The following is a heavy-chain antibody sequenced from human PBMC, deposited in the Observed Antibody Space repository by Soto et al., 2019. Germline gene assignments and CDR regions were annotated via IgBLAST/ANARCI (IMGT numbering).Heavy chain of an antibody. J-gene: IGHJ4*02. CDR1: GFTVSSKN. Sequence: EVQLVESGGGLVQPGGSLRVSCAASGFTVSSKNMNWVRQAPGKGLEWVSVINSGASTFYADSVKGRFTISRDNSRNPLYLPMNSLGAEDKAVYYCAREHSGYDSGCLDCWGQGNLVSVSS. CDR3: AREHSGYDSGCLDC. D-gene: IGHD5-12*01. V-gene: IGHV3-66*01. CDR2: INSGAST.